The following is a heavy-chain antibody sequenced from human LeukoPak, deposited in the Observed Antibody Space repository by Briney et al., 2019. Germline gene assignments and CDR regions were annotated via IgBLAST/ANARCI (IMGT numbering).Heavy chain of an antibody. Sequence: GGSPRLSCAASGFDFRNFAMSWVRRAPGKRLEWVSAITSSDGGTHYADSVKGRFTISRDNSKNVLNLQMSSLRTDDTAIYYCAKDRAAAGTFFDYWGQGTLVTVSS. J-gene: IGHJ4*02. D-gene: IGHD6-13*01. CDR3: AKDRAAAGTFFDY. CDR1: GFDFRNFA. V-gene: IGHV3-23*01. CDR2: ITSSDGGT.